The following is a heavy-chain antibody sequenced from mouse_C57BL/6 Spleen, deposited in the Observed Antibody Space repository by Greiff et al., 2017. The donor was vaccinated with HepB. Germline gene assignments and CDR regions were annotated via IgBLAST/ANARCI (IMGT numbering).Heavy chain of an antibody. J-gene: IGHJ1*03. CDR2: IDPENGDT. D-gene: IGHD2-3*01. CDR3: TTWEGYDGYSGYFDV. CDR1: GFNIKDDY. Sequence: VQLQQSGAELVRPGASVKLSCTASGFNIKDDYMHWVKQRPEQGLEWIGWIDPENGDTEYASKFQGKATITADTSSNTAYLQLSSLTSEDTAVYYCTTWEGYDGYSGYFDVWGTGTTVTVSS. V-gene: IGHV14-4*01.